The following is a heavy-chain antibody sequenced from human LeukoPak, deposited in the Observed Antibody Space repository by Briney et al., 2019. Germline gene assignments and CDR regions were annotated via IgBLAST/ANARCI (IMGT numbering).Heavy chain of an antibody. CDR2: ISSTGSTI. CDR1: GVTFSSYE. V-gene: IGHV3-48*03. CDR3: ARDPDPVGYCSSTSCYDRIDYFDY. Sequence: GESLRRSCAASGVTFSSYEMNWVRQAPGKGLEWVSYISSTGSTIYYADSVKGRFTISRDNAKNSLYLQMNSLRAEDTAVYYCARDPDPVGYCSSTSCYDRIDYFDYWGQGTLVTVSS. D-gene: IGHD2-2*01. J-gene: IGHJ4*02.